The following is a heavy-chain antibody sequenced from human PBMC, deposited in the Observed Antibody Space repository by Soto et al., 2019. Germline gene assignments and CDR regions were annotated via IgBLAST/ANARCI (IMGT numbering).Heavy chain of an antibody. CDR2: ISYDGSNK. Sequence: QVQLVESGGGVVQPGRSLRLSCAASGFTFSSYGMHWVRQAPGKGLESVAVISYDGSNKYYADSVKGRFTISRDNSKNTLYLQMNSLTAEDTAVYYCAKDSTVVVTAIGSWYFDLWARGTLVTVSS. V-gene: IGHV3-30*18. CDR3: AKDSTVVVTAIGSWYFDL. J-gene: IGHJ2*01. D-gene: IGHD2-21*02. CDR1: GFTFSSYG.